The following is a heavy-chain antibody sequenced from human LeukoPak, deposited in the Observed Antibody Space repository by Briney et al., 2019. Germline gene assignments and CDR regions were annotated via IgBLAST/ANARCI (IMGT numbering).Heavy chain of an antibody. CDR2: ISGSGDTT. V-gene: IGHV3-23*01. Sequence: GGSLRLSCAASGFTFSSNAMSWVRQAPGQGLEWVSVISGSGDTTHYADSVKGRFTISRDNSKNPLYLQMNSLRAEDTAVYYCANDCGDYVGCSDYWGQGTLVTVSS. CDR3: ANDCGDYVGCSDY. CDR1: GFTFSSNA. J-gene: IGHJ4*02. D-gene: IGHD4-23*01.